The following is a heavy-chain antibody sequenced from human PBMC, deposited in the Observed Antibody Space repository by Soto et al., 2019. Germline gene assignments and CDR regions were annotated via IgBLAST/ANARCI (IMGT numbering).Heavy chain of an antibody. Sequence: QVQLQQSGPGLVKPSQTLSLTCVISGDSVSSNSAAWTWIRQSPSGGRERLGRTYYKAKWYYDYAVSVEGRITFSPDTSKNQFSLQLNSVTPEDTAVYYCARGGRYFDLWGRGTLVTASS. CDR1: GDSVSSNSAA. CDR2: TYYKAKWYY. CDR3: ARGGRYFDL. D-gene: IGHD3-16*01. J-gene: IGHJ2*01. V-gene: IGHV6-1*01.